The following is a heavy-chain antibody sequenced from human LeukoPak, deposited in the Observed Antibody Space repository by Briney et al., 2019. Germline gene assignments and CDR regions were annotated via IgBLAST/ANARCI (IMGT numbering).Heavy chain of an antibody. CDR3: ARADSYYDSSGFLRYYFDY. D-gene: IGHD3-22*01. J-gene: IGHJ4*02. V-gene: IGHV4-59*01. CDR1: GGSISSSY. Sequence: SETLSLTCTVSGGSISSSYWSWIRQPPGKRLEWIGYMYSSGSTKYNPSLKSRVTISVDTSKNQFSLKLSSVTAADTAVYYCARADSYYDSSGFLRYYFDYWGQGTLVIVSS. CDR2: MYSSGST.